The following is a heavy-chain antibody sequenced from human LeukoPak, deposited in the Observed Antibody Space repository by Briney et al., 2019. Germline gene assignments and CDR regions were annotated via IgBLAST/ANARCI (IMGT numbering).Heavy chain of an antibody. J-gene: IGHJ4*02. V-gene: IGHV1-8*01. CDR3: ARGREYFDDVWGSYRYPFDH. Sequence: ASVKVSCKASGYIFSSYDINWVRQAPGQGLEWVGWLNPKSGNTGWAQTFQGRITLTTNTSINTAYMELSILRFEDTALYYCARGREYFDDVWGSYRYPFDHWGRGTLVTVSS. CDR1: GYIFSSYD. D-gene: IGHD3-16*02. CDR2: LNPKSGNT.